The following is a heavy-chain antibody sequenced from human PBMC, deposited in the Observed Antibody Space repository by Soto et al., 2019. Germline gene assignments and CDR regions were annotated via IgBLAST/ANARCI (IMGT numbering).Heavy chain of an antibody. CDR2: ISYDGSNK. CDR1: GFTFSHYG. D-gene: IGHD1-26*01. CDR3: ARYSGKYQGPIDY. J-gene: IGHJ4*02. V-gene: IGHV3-30*03. Sequence: QVQLVESGGGVVQPGRXXRLSCAASGFTFSHYGIHWVRQAPGKGLEWLAVISYDGSNKHYADSVKGRFTVSRDNSKNTLYLQMNSLRAEDTAVYFCARYSGKYQGPIDYWGQGTLVTVSS.